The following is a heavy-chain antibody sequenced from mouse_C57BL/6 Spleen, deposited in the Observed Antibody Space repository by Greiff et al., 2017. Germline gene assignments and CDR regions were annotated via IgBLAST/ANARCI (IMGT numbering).Heavy chain of an antibody. CDR1: GFSLTSYG. D-gene: IGHD3-1*01. CDR3: ARNGGFFYAMDY. CDR2: IWSGGST. V-gene: IGHV2-2*01. J-gene: IGHJ4*01. Sequence: VQLQESGPGLVQPSQSLSITCPVSGFSLTSYGVHWVRQSPGKGLEWLGVIWSGGSTDYNAAFISRLSISKDNSKSQVFFKMNSLQADDTAIYYCARNGGFFYAMDYWGQGTSVTVSS.